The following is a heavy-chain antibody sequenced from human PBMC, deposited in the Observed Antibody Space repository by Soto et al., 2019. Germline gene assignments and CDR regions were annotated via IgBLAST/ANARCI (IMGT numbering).Heavy chain of an antibody. V-gene: IGHV3-30*18. CDR1: GFPFSSYG. J-gene: IGHJ3*02. D-gene: IGHD4-17*01. CDR3: AKSNDYPGAFDI. Sequence: PGGSLRLSCAASGFPFSSYGMHWVRQAPGKGLEWVAVISYDGSNKYYADSVKGRFTISRDNSKNTLYLQMNSLRAEVTAVYYCAKSNDYPGAFDIWGQGTMVTVSS. CDR2: ISYDGSNK.